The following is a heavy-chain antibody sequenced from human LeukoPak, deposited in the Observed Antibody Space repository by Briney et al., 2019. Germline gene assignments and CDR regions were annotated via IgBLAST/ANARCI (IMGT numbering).Heavy chain of an antibody. Sequence: PGGSLRLSCAASGFAFSNHCMNWVRQAPGKGLEWVAIINQEGGREDSADSVKGRFTINAENAKNILLMKMNTEGAEGDAVYYGGRGPGWGAFDHWGQGTLVTVS. CDR1: GFAFSNHC. CDR2: INQEGGRE. D-gene: IGHD3-16*01. V-gene: IGHV3-7*04. J-gene: IGHJ4*02. CDR3: GRGPGWGAFDH.